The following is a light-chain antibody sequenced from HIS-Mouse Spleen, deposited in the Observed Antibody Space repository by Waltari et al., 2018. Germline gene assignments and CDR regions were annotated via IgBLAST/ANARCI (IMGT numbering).Light chain of an antibody. V-gene: IGKV3-20*01. CDR3: QQYGSSPYT. J-gene: IGKJ2*01. CDR1: QSVSSSY. Sequence: EIVLTQSPGTLSLSPGERATLSCRASQSVSSSYLAWYQQKPGQAPRLLIYGASSRATGIPDRFSGSGSGTGFTLTISRLEPEDFAVYYCQQYGSSPYTFGQGTKVEIK. CDR2: GAS.